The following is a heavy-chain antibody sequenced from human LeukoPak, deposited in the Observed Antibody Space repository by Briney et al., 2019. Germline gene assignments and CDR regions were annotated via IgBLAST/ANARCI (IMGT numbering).Heavy chain of an antibody. D-gene: IGHD5-12*01. J-gene: IGHJ4*02. CDR2: IKEDGSEK. Sequence: GSLRLSCAASGFIVSSYWMSWVRQAPGKGLEWVANIKEDGSEKHYIDSVKGRFTISRDNAKNSLDLLMNRPRPEDTAVYYCARDRSRSGDDYELDYWGQGTLVTVSS. CDR3: ARDRSRSGDDYELDY. V-gene: IGHV3-7*01. CDR1: GFIVSSYW.